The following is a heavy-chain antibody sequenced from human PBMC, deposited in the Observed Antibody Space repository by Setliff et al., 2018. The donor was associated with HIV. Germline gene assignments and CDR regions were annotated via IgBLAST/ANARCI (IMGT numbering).Heavy chain of an antibody. D-gene: IGHD5-12*01. V-gene: IGHV1-69*13. CDR2: IIPIFNTA. J-gene: IGHJ5*02. Sequence: ASVKVSCKASGRTFSLYAINWVRQAPGQGLEWMGGIIPIFNTANYAQKFQGRVTITADGSTSTAYMELSSLRFEDTATYYCARDQATGYEKVWFSWIDPWGQGTLVTVSS. CDR1: GRTFSLYA. CDR3: ARDQATGYEKVWFSWIDP.